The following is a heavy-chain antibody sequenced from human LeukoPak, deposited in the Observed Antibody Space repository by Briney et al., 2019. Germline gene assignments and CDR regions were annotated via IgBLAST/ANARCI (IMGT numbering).Heavy chain of an antibody. CDR3: ARDIVNHYYYYMDV. D-gene: IGHD1-26*01. CDR1: GYTFTGYY. J-gene: IGHJ6*03. V-gene: IGHV1-2*02. CDR2: INPNSGGT. Sequence: ASVKVSCKASGYTFTGYYMHWVRQAPGQGLEWMGWINPNSGGTNYAQKFQGRVTMTRDTSFSTAYMELSRLRSDDTAVYYCARDIVNHYYYYMDVWGKGTTVTVSS.